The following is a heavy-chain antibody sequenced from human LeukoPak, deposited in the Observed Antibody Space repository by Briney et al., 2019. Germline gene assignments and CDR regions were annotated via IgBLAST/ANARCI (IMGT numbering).Heavy chain of an antibody. D-gene: IGHD2-15*01. Sequence: GGSLRLSCAASGFTFSSYAMCWVRQAPGKGLEWVSAICGSGGRTYYADSVKGRFTTSRDNSKNTLYLQMNSLRAEDTAVYYCAKRQAIGYCSGGSCYSPPIDYWGRGTLVTVSS. J-gene: IGHJ4*02. CDR3: AKRQAIGYCSGGSCYSPPIDY. CDR1: GFTFSSYA. CDR2: ICGSGGRT. V-gene: IGHV3-23*01.